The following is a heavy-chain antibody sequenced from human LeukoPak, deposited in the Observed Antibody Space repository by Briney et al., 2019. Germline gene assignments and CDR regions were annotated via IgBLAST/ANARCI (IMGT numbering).Heavy chain of an antibody. CDR2: ISSSSSYI. CDR1: GFTFSSYS. D-gene: IGHD3-10*01. CDR3: ARVFTMVRGVIGAFDI. Sequence: GGSLRLSCAASGFTFSSYSMNWVRQAPGKGLGWVSSISSSSSYIYYADSVKGRFTISRDNAKNSLYLQMNSLRAEDTAVYYCARVFTMVRGVIGAFDIWGQGTMVTVSS. V-gene: IGHV3-21*01. J-gene: IGHJ3*02.